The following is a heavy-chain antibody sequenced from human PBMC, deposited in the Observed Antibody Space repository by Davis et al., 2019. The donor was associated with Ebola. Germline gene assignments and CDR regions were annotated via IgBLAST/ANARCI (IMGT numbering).Heavy chain of an antibody. Sequence: GESLKISCQGSGYRFANYWIHWVRQMPGKGLEWMGIIYPGDSDTRYSPPFQGQVTISADKSISTAYLQWSSLTASDTAIYYCARQSVAGIIDYWGQGTLVTVSS. D-gene: IGHD6-19*01. CDR3: ARQSVAGIIDY. CDR2: IYPGDSDT. CDR1: GYRFANYW. J-gene: IGHJ4*02. V-gene: IGHV5-51*01.